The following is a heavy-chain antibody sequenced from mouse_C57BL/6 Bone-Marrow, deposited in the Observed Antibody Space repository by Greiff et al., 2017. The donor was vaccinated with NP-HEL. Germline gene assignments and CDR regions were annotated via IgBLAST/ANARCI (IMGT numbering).Heavy chain of an antibody. Sequence: QVQLQQSGPELVKPGASVKISCKASGYAFSSSWMNWVKQRPGKGLEWIGRIYPGDGDTNYNGKFKGKATLTADKSSSTAYMQLSSLTSEDSAVYFCARCGNYYFDYWGQGTTLTVSS. CDR2: IYPGDGDT. CDR3: ARCGNYYFDY. D-gene: IGHD2-1*01. V-gene: IGHV1-82*01. CDR1: GYAFSSSW. J-gene: IGHJ2*01.